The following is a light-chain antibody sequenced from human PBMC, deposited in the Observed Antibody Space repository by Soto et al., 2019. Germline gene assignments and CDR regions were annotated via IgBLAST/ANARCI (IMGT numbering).Light chain of an antibody. Sequence: ETVLTQSPGTLSLSPGKRATLSCRASQRVSSSYLAWYQQISGQAPRLLLYGASTRATDIPDRFSGSGSRESVTLTISTLAPEDFAVYSCHQYGAYPPSWTFGQGTKVESK. CDR3: HQYGAYPPSWT. V-gene: IGKV3-20*01. CDR1: QRVSSSY. CDR2: GAS. J-gene: IGKJ1*01.